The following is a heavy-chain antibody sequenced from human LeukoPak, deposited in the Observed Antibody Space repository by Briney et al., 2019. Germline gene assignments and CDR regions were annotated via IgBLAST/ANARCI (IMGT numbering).Heavy chain of an antibody. CDR1: GYTFTGHY. CDR3: ARTLYIASAPGGFDY. V-gene: IGHV1-2*02. CDR2: INPKSAAT. D-gene: IGHD3-16*01. Sequence: GASVKVSCKASGYTFTGHYIHWVRQAPGQGLEWMGWINPKSAATNYAQKFQGRVTMTRDTSTGTVYMEVNALRSGDTAVYYCARTLYIASAPGGFDYWGQGTLVTVSS. J-gene: IGHJ4*02.